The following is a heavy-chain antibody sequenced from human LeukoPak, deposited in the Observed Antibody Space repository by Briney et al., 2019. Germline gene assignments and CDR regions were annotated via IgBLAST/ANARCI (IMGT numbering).Heavy chain of an antibody. CDR2: TYYRSKWNN. CDR3: ARSQLGIDY. J-gene: IGHJ4*02. D-gene: IGHD1-1*01. V-gene: IGHV6-1*01. Sequence: LGRTYYRSKWNNNYAVSVKSRITINPDTSKNQFSLQLRSVTPEDTAVYYCARSQLGIDYWGRGTQVTVSS.